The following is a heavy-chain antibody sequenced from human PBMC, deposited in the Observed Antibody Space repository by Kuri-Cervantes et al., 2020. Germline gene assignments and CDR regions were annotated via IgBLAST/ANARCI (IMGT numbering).Heavy chain of an antibody. CDR3: AREDYDFWSGYRHYGMDV. Sequence: GGSLRLSCAASGFTFSDYYMSWIRQAPGKGLEWVAVIWYDGSNKYYADSVKGRFTISRDNSKNALYLQMNSLRAEDTAVYYCAREDYDFWSGYRHYGMDVWGQGTTVTVSS. CDR1: GFTFSDYY. V-gene: IGHV3-33*08. CDR2: IWYDGSNK. J-gene: IGHJ6*02. D-gene: IGHD3-3*01.